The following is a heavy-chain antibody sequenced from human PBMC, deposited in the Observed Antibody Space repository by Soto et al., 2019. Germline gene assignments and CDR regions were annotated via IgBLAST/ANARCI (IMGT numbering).Heavy chain of an antibody. D-gene: IGHD3-22*01. J-gene: IGHJ5*02. CDR3: ARHVGITMIVVVIHNWFDP. V-gene: IGHV4-4*02. CDR2: SYYSGST. CDR1: GDSISSPIW. Sequence: SETLSLTCTVFGDSISSPIWWSWVRQSPGKGLEWIGGSYYSGSTYYNPSLKSRVTISVDKSNNQFSLKLSSVTAADTAVYYCARHVGITMIVVVIHNWFDPWGQGALVTVSS.